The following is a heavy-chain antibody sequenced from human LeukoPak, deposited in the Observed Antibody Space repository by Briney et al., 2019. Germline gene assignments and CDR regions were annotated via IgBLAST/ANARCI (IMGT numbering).Heavy chain of an antibody. CDR3: ARSYCSSSICYARATGWFDP. Sequence: ASVKVSCKASGYTFTGYYMHWVRQAPGQGLEWMGWINPNSGGTNYAQKFQGRVTMTRDTSISTAYMELTSLRSDDTAVYYCARSYCSSSICYARATGWFDPWGQGTLVTVSS. D-gene: IGHD2-2*01. J-gene: IGHJ5*02. CDR1: GYTFTGYY. CDR2: INPNSGGT. V-gene: IGHV1-2*02.